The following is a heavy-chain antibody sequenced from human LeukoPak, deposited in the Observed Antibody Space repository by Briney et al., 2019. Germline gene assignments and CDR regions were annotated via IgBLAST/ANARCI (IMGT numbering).Heavy chain of an antibody. J-gene: IGHJ6*03. V-gene: IGHV1-69*13. CDR1: GGTFSSYA. D-gene: IGHD4-17*01. CDR2: IIPIFGTA. CDR3: ARGPYGDYGGTYFYYYMDV. Sequence: EASVKVSCKASGGTFSSYAISWVRQAPGQGLEWMGGIIPIFGTANYAQKFQGRVTITADESTSAAYMELSSLRSEDTAVYYCARGPYGDYGGTYFYYYMDVWGKGTTVTVSS.